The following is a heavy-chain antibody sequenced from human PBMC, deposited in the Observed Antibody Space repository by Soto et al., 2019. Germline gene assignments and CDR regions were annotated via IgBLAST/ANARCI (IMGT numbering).Heavy chain of an antibody. CDR1: GFTFSSYG. Sequence: QVQLVESGGGVVQPGRSLRLSCAASGFTFSSYGMHWVRQAPGKGLEWVAVISYDGSNKYYADSVKVRFTIYRDNSKNTLYLQMNSLRAEDAAVYYCAKDRAPAAIRNWFDPWGQGPLVTVSS. D-gene: IGHD2-2*02. J-gene: IGHJ5*02. V-gene: IGHV3-30*18. CDR3: AKDRAPAAIRNWFDP. CDR2: ISYDGSNK.